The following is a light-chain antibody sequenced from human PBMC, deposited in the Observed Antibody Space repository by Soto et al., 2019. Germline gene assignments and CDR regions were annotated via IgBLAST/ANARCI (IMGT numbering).Light chain of an antibody. CDR1: NSDVGTYNL. J-gene: IGLJ1*01. CDR2: EVS. CDR3: CSYAGSSTYV. V-gene: IGLV2-23*02. Sequence: QLVLTQPASVSGSPGQSITISCTGTNSDVGTYNLVSWYQQHPGKAPKLMIYEVSKRPSGVSNRFSGSKSGNTASLTISGLQAEDEADYYCCSYAGSSTYVFGTGTKLTVL.